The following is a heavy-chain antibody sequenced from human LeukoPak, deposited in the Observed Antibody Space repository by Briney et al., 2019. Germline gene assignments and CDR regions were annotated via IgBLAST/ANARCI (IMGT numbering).Heavy chain of an antibody. CDR1: GGSIRSGGDY. V-gene: IGHV4-31*03. J-gene: IGHJ5*02. D-gene: IGHD3-16*01. CDR3: ALGGRHQVGYH. CDR2: ISCSGSS. Sequence: PSVTLSLTCTVSGGSIRSGGDYWNWIRQHPERGLEWIGYISCSGSSYYNPSLKSRVTISTDGSKSQFSLRLSSVTAADTAVYYCALGGRHQVGYHWGQGTLVSVSS.